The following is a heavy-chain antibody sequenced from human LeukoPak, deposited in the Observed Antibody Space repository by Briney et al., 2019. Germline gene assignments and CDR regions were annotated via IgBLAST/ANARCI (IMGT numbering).Heavy chain of an antibody. CDR3: ARGRGWLRDPLNWFDP. Sequence: GASVKVSCKASGYTLTSYGISWVRQAPGQGLEWMGWISAYNGNTNYAQKLQGRVTMTTDTSTSTAYMELRSLRSDDTAVYYCARGRGWLRDPLNWFDPWGQGTLVTVSS. V-gene: IGHV1-18*01. CDR1: GYTLTSYG. CDR2: ISAYNGNT. D-gene: IGHD5-24*01. J-gene: IGHJ5*02.